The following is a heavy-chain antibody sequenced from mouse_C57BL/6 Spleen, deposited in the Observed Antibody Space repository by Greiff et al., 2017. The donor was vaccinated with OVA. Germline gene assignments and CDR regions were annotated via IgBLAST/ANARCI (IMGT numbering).Heavy chain of an antibody. Sequence: QVHVKQSGAELARPGASVKMSCKASGYTFTSYTMHWVKQRPGQGLEWIGYINPSSGYTKYNQKFKDKATLTADKSSSTAYMQLSSLTSEDSAVYYCARSYYDERYAMDYWGQGTSVTVSS. V-gene: IGHV1-4*01. CDR2: INPSSGYT. CDR1: GYTFTSYT. CDR3: ARSYYDERYAMDY. D-gene: IGHD2-4*01. J-gene: IGHJ4*01.